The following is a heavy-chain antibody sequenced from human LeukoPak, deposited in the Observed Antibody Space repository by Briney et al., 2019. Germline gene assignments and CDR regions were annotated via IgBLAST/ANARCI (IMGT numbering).Heavy chain of an antibody. V-gene: IGHV3-53*01. CDR3: ARVLSGRGSLYDYYYYMDV. Sequence: GGSLRLSCAASDFSFITYAMSWVRQAPGKGLEWVSVTYSNGRTYYADSVKGRFTISRDISKNTLYLQMNSLRAEDTAVYYCARVLSGRGSLYDYYYYMDVWGKGTTVTISS. CDR2: TYSNGRT. J-gene: IGHJ6*03. D-gene: IGHD3-10*01. CDR1: DFSFITYA.